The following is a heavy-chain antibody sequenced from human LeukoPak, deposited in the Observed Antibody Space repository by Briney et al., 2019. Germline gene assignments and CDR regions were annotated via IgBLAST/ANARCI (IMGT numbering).Heavy chain of an antibody. CDR3: ARVIAVAGTPNPLQNWFDP. D-gene: IGHD6-19*01. CDR1: GYSISSGYY. J-gene: IGHJ5*02. Sequence: SETLSLTCTVSGYSISSGYYWGWIRQPPGKGLEWIGSIYHSGSTYYNPSLKSRVTISVDTSKNQFSLKLSSVTAADTAVYYCARVIAVAGTPNPLQNWFDPWGQGTLVTVSS. CDR2: IYHSGST. V-gene: IGHV4-38-2*02.